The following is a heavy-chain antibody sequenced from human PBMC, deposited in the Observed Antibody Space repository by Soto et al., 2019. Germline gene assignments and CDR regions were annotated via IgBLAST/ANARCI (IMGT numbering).Heavy chain of an antibody. CDR2: ISRSSNTI. J-gene: IGHJ4*02. CDR1: GFSFSSYS. V-gene: IGHV3-48*01. Sequence: GGSLRLSCAASGFSFSSYSMNWFRQAPGKGLEWVSYISRSSNTINYADSVKGRFTISRDNAKNSLFLQMNSLRAEDTAVYYCAKWNGGFDYWGQGTLVTVSS. D-gene: IGHD3-16*01. CDR3: AKWNGGFDY.